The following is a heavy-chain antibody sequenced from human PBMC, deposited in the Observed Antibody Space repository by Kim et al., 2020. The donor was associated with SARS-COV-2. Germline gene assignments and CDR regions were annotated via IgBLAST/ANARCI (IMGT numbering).Heavy chain of an antibody. CDR1: GFTFSSYA. CDR2: ISGSGGST. J-gene: IGHJ3*02. V-gene: IGHV3-23*01. Sequence: GGSLRLSCAASGFTFSSYAMSWVRQASGKGLEWVSAISGSGGSTYYADSVKGRFTISRDNSKNTLYLQMNSLRAEDTAVYYCAKDRMPRGYSYGSDAFDIWGQGTMVTVSS. D-gene: IGHD5-18*01. CDR3: AKDRMPRGYSYGSDAFDI.